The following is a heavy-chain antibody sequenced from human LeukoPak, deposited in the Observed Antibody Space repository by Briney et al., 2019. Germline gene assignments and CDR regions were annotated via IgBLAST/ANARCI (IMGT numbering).Heavy chain of an antibody. J-gene: IGHJ3*02. D-gene: IGHD4-17*01. CDR1: GGSISSGGYS. V-gene: IGHV4-30-2*01. CDR2: IYHSGST. Sequence: SETLSLTCAVSGGSISSGGYSWSWIRQPPGKGLEWIGYIYHSGSTYYNPSLKSRVTISVDRSKNQFSLKLSSVTAADTAVYYCARNYGDYESDAFDIWGQGTMVTVSS. CDR3: ARNYGDYESDAFDI.